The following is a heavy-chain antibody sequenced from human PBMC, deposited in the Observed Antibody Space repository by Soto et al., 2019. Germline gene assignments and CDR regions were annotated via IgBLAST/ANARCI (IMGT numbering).Heavy chain of an antibody. V-gene: IGHV3-23*01. J-gene: IGHJ3*02. Sequence: GGSLRLSCAASGFTFSSYAMSWVRQAPGKGLEWVSAISGSGGSTYYADSVKGRFTISRDNSKNTLYLQMNSLRAEDTAVHYCAKAQRSYGDYRAFDIWGQGTMVTVSS. CDR3: AKAQRSYGDYRAFDI. CDR2: ISGSGGST. CDR1: GFTFSSYA. D-gene: IGHD4-17*01.